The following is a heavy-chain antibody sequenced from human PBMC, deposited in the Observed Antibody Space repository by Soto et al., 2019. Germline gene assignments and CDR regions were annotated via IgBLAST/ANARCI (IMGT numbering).Heavy chain of an antibody. CDR2: ISSSSSYI. Sequence: GGSLRLSCAASGFTFRNYGMNWVRQAPGKGLEWVSSISSSSSYIYYADSVKGRFTISRDNAKNSLYLQMNSLRVEDTAVYYCARGDYYDSSGPFSDAFDIWGQGTMVTVSS. CDR3: ARGDYYDSSGPFSDAFDI. J-gene: IGHJ3*02. V-gene: IGHV3-21*01. CDR1: GFTFRNYG. D-gene: IGHD3-22*01.